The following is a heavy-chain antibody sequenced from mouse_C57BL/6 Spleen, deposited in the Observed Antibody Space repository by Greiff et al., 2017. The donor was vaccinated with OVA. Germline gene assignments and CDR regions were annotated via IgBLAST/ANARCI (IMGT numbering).Heavy chain of an antibody. V-gene: IGHV1-50*01. J-gene: IGHJ2*01. CDR3: ARFSGDGGFDY. CDR2: IDPSDSYT. D-gene: IGHD2-3*01. Sequence: QVQLQQPGAELVKPGASVKLSCKASGYTFTSYWMQWVKQRPGQGLEWIGEIDPSDSYTNYNQKFKGKATLTVDTSSSTAYMQLSSLTSEDSAVYYCARFSGDGGFDYWGQGTTLTVSS. CDR1: GYTFTSYW.